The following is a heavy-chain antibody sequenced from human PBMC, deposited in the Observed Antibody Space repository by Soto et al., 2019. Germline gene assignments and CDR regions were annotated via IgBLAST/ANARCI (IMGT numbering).Heavy chain of an antibody. CDR2: IDPIYRTA. D-gene: IGHD6-13*01. V-gene: IGHV1-69*13. CDR3: VRDSGAKLSRS. J-gene: IGHJ4*02. Sequence: SVKVSCKASGGTFSSYRINWVGQAPGQVLEGVGGIDPIYRTADYAQKFQGRVTITADESARTSYMELRSLKSQDTAVYYCVRDSGAKLSRSWGQGTMVTVSS. CDR1: GGTFSSYR.